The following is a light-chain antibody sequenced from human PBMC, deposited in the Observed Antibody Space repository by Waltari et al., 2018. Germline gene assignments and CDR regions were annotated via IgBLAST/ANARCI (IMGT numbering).Light chain of an antibody. J-gene: IGKJ2*01. CDR3: QQYGSSPPT. CDR2: GAS. CDR1: QGLSTNF. Sequence: KARQGLSTNFLALDQQKPGQAPSLRIYGASSRATGIPDRCSGSGSGTDFTLTITSLEPEDFAGYSCQQYGSSPPTFGQGTKLEIK. V-gene: IGKV3-20*01.